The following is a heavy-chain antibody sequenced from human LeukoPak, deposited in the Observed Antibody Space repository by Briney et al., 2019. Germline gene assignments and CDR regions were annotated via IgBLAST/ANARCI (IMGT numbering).Heavy chain of an antibody. CDR2: INQGGSDK. J-gene: IGHJ4*02. V-gene: IGHV3-7*01. Sequence: GGSLRLSCAASGFTFSSYAMTWVRQAPGKGLEWVANINQGGSDKYYVDSVKGRFTISRDNANNLLYLQMNSLRGEDTAVYYCTRDRSRAEDDWGQGTLVTVSS. CDR3: TRDRSRAEDD. CDR1: GFTFSSYA. D-gene: IGHD1-14*01.